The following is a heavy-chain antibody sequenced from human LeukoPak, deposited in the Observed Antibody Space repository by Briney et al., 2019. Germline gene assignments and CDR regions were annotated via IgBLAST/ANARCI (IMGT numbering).Heavy chain of an antibody. Sequence: SETLSLTCAVYGGSFSGYSWSWIRQPPGKGLEWVGEINHSGSTNYNPSLKSRVSISVDTSKNQFSLKLSSGTAADTALYYCARGLRYCSGGSCYSPLGYWGQGTLVTVSS. CDR1: GGSFSGYS. V-gene: IGHV4-34*01. CDR3: ARGLRYCSGGSCYSPLGY. CDR2: INHSGST. J-gene: IGHJ4*02. D-gene: IGHD2-15*01.